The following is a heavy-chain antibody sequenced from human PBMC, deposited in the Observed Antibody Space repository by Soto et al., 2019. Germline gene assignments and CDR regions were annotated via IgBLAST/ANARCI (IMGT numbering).Heavy chain of an antibody. CDR3: AKVPRSGEDPYYGLDV. Sequence: EVQLLESGGGLVQPGGSLRLSCAASGFTFSTHAISWVRQAPGNGLEWVSTISGSGDNTFYADSVKGRVTISRDNSKNTLYLQMNGLSAEDTAVSFCAKVPRSGEDPYYGLDVWGQGTTVTVSS. J-gene: IGHJ6*02. D-gene: IGHD7-27*01. CDR2: ISGSGDNT. CDR1: GFTFSTHA. V-gene: IGHV3-23*01.